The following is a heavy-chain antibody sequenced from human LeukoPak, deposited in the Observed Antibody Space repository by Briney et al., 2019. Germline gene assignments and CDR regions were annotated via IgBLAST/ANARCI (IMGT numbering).Heavy chain of an antibody. CDR2: IYTSGST. V-gene: IGHV4-61*02. CDR3: ARFPKPYCSGGSCYSGYYFDY. CDR1: GGSISSGSYY. J-gene: IGHJ4*02. Sequence: SQTLSLTCTVSGGSISSGSYYWSWIRQPAGKGLEWIGRIYTSGSTNYNPSLKSRVTISVDTSKNQFSLKLSSVTAADTAVYYCARFPKPYCSGGSCYSGYYFDYCGQGTLVTVSS. D-gene: IGHD2-15*01.